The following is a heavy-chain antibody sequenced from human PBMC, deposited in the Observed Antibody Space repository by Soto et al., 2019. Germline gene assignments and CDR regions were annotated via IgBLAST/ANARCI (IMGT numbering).Heavy chain of an antibody. CDR3: ARDDVSMVTTFLDY. V-gene: IGHV3-33*01. J-gene: IGHJ4*02. D-gene: IGHD2-21*02. Sequence: XGSLKLSCAASGFPFNNYAMHWVRQAPGKGLEWVAVIWHDGSNEHYADSVKGRFRIARDNSNNTLYLQMNSLRGEDTALYYCARDDVSMVTTFLDYWGLGTLVTVSS. CDR2: IWHDGSNE. CDR1: GFPFNNYA.